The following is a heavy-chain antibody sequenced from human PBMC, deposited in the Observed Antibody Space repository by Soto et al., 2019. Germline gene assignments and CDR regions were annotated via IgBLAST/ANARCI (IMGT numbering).Heavy chain of an antibody. D-gene: IGHD3-16*02. Sequence: PSETLSLTCTVSGGSISSGDYYWSWIRQPPGKGLEWIGYIYYSGSTYYNPPLKSRVTISVDTSKNQFSLKLSSVTAADTAVYYCARTHFYDYVWGSYPIWFDPWGQGTLVTVSS. CDR2: IYYSGST. V-gene: IGHV4-30-4*01. CDR1: GGSISSGDYY. CDR3: ARTHFYDYVWGSYPIWFDP. J-gene: IGHJ5*02.